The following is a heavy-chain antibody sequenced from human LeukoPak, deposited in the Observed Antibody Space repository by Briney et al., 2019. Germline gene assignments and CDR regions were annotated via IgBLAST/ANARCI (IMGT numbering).Heavy chain of an antibody. D-gene: IGHD3-10*01. CDR3: ATDSYVSGSYYRLFY. V-gene: IGHV3-9*01. CDR2: ISWNSNSI. J-gene: IGHJ4*02. CDR1: GFTFDDYA. Sequence: GGSLRLSCAASGFTFDDYAMHWVRQAPGKGLEWVSGISWNSNSIAYADSVKGRFTISRDNAKNTLYLQMNNLRAEDTAIYYCATDSYVSGSYYRLFYWGQGTLVTVSS.